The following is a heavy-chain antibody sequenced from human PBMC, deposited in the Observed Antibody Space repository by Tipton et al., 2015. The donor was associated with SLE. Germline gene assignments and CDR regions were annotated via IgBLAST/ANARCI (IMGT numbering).Heavy chain of an antibody. D-gene: IGHD6-13*01. CDR1: GGSTSGSSYY. CDR3: ARLFGIAAV. CDR2: IYYSGST. J-gene: IGHJ4*02. V-gene: IGHV4-39*01. Sequence: TLSLTCTVSGGSTSGSSYYWGWIRQPPGKGLEWIGSIYYSGSTYYNPSLKSRVTISVDPSKNQFSLKLSSVTAADTAVYYCARLFGIAAVWGQGTLVTVSS.